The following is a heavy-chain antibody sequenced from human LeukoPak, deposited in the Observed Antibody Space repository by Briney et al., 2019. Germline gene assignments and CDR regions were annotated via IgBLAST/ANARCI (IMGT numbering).Heavy chain of an antibody. Sequence: GGSLRLSCAASGFTFNNFAMNWVRQAPGKGLEWVSTISGSAGTTYYADSVKGRFTIFRDFSDNILYLFLSSLKAEDAAIYYCAYHPGGSFDYWGQGTLVSVSS. J-gene: IGHJ4*02. D-gene: IGHD3-16*01. V-gene: IGHV3-23*01. CDR3: AYHPGGSFDY. CDR2: ISGSAGTT. CDR1: GFTFNNFA.